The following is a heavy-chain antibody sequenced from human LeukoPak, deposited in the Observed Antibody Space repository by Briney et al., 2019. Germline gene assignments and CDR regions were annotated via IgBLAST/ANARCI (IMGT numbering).Heavy chain of an antibody. D-gene: IGHD5-18*01. Sequence: EASVKVSCKASGYTFATYYMHWVRQAPGQGLEWMGVINPSSGSTNYAQNFQGRVTMTRDTSTSTVYMELSSLRSEDTAMYYCAIMSRVDTGKSPLDDWGQGSLVTVSS. CDR1: GYTFATYY. CDR3: AIMSRVDTGKSPLDD. CDR2: INPSSGST. J-gene: IGHJ4*02. V-gene: IGHV1-46*01.